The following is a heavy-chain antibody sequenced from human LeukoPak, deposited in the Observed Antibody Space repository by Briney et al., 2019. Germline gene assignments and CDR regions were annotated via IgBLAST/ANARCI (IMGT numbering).Heavy chain of an antibody. J-gene: IGHJ4*02. D-gene: IGHD1-1*01. CDR3: ASGIRERGFDS. Sequence: GGSLRLSCAASGFTFSTSGRNWVRQAPGRGLEWVSSISPTGGAIFYADSVRGRFTISRDSAKSSLFLQMNSLKAEDTALYFCASGIRERGFDSWGQGTLVTVTS. V-gene: IGHV3-21*01. CDR1: GFTFSTSG. CDR2: ISPTGGAI.